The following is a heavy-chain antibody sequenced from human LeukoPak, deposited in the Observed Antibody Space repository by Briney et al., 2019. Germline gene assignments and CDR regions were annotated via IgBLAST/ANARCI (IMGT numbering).Heavy chain of an antibody. Sequence: ASVKVSCKASGYTFTSYDINWVRQATGQGLEWMGWMNPNSGNTGYAQKFQGRVTMTRNTSISTAYMELSSLRSEDTAVYYCARGPRYSSGWYVDYYYYGMDVWGQGTTVTVPS. CDR1: GYTFTSYD. CDR3: ARGPRYSSGWYVDYYYYGMDV. V-gene: IGHV1-8*01. D-gene: IGHD6-19*01. CDR2: MNPNSGNT. J-gene: IGHJ6*02.